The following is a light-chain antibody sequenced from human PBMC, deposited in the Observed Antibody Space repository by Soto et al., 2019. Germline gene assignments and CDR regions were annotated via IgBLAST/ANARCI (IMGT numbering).Light chain of an antibody. CDR2: GAS. Sequence: ENALTQSPWSLSLSPGGRPTLASRSSQSVSSSYLAWYQQKPGQAPRLLIYGASSRATGIPDRFSGSGSGTDFTLTISRLEPEDFAVYYCQQYNNWPPITFGQGTRLEIK. CDR3: QQYNNWPPIT. J-gene: IGKJ5*01. V-gene: IGKV3-20*01. CDR1: QSVSSSY.